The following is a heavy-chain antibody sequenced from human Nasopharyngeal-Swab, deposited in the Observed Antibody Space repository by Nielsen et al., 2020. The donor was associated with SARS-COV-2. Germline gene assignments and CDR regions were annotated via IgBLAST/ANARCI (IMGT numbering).Heavy chain of an antibody. V-gene: IGHV3-30*18. CDR3: AKESTVTTYYDAFDI. J-gene: IGHJ3*02. CDR2: ISYDGSNK. D-gene: IGHD4-17*01. Sequence: GGPLRPPCPPSGSTFSSYGMHWVRQAPGKGLEWVAVISYDGSNKYYADPVKGRFTISRDNSKNTLYLQMNSLRAEDTAVYYCAKESTVTTYYDAFDIWGQGTMVTVSS. CDR1: GSTFSSYG.